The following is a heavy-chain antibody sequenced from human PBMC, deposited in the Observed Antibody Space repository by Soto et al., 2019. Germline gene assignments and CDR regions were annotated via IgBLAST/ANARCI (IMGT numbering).Heavy chain of an antibody. CDR3: ARVPMRFGDYGDYFYYGLDV. J-gene: IGHJ6*02. Sequence: SETLALTCTVSGGSIGDYYWSWIRLPSGKGLEWIGYIDYSGRPKYSPSLKSRVTISVDTSKNQFSLKLISVTAADTAVYYCARVPMRFGDYGDYFYYGLDVWGQGTTVT. CDR1: GGSIGDYY. CDR2: IDYSGRP. V-gene: IGHV4-59*01. D-gene: IGHD4-17*01.